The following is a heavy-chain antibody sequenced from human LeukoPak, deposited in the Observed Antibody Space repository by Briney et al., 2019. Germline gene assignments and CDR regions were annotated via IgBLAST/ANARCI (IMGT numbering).Heavy chain of an antibody. CDR2: ISDSGDGT. CDR3: AKLTGSSWTGDY. D-gene: IGHD6-13*01. J-gene: IGHJ4*02. V-gene: IGHV3-23*01. Sequence: GGSLRLSCAGSGFTFRSYAMSWVRQAPGKGLEWVSAISDSGDGTYYADSVKARFTISRDNSKNTVYLEMSSLRAEDTAVYYCAKLTGSSWTGDYWGQGTLVTVSS. CDR1: GFTFRSYA.